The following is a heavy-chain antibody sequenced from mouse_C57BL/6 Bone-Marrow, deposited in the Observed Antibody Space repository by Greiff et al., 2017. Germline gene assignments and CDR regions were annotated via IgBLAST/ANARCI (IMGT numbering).Heavy chain of an antibody. J-gene: IGHJ2*01. CDR2: IRNKANGYTT. Sequence: EVQLVESGGGLVQPGGSLSLSCAASGFTFTDYYMSWVRQPPGTALEWLGFIRNKANGYTTEYSASVKGRFTISRDNSQSILYLQMNALRAEDSATYYCASLWGFYFDYWGQGTTLTVSS. CDR1: GFTFTDYY. D-gene: IGHD6-2*01. CDR3: ASLWGFYFDY. V-gene: IGHV7-3*01.